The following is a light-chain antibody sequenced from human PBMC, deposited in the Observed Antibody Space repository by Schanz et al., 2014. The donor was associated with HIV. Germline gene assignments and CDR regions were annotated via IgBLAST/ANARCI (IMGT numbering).Light chain of an antibody. Sequence: QSVLTQPPSVSGAPGQRVTISCTGSSSNIGAGYDVHWYQQLPGTAPKLLIYGNSNRPSGVPDRFSGSKSGTSASLAITGLQAEDEADYYCSSYTSISTLVFGTGTKLTVL. CDR1: SSNIGAGYD. CDR3: SSYTSISTLV. J-gene: IGLJ1*01. V-gene: IGLV1-40*01. CDR2: GNS.